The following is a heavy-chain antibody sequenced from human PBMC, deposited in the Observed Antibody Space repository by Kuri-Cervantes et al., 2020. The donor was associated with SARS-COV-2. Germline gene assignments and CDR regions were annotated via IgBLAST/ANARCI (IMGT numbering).Heavy chain of an antibody. CDR1: GFTFNTYA. CDR2: ISGRGGST. J-gene: IGHJ3*02. CDR3: AKSGYDFPNPHDAFDI. V-gene: IGHV3-23*01. Sequence: GESLKISCAASGFTFNTYAMSWVRQAPGKGLEWVSGISGRGGSTYYADSVKGRFTISRDNSNNTLYLQMNSLRAEDTAVYYCAKSGYDFPNPHDAFDIWGQGTMVTVSS. D-gene: IGHD5-12*01.